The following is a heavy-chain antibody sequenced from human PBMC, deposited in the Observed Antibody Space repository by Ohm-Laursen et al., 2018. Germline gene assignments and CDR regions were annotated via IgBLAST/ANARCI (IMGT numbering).Heavy chain of an antibody. D-gene: IGHD3-10*01. CDR2: ISYDGSNK. Sequence: RSLRLSCAASGFTFSSNGMHWVRQAPGKGLEWVALISYDGSNKYYGDSVKGRFTISRDNSKNTMYLQMNSPRVEDTAVYYCAKDQGGVIRLFDYWGQGTLVTVSS. CDR3: AKDQGGVIRLFDY. CDR1: GFTFSSNG. J-gene: IGHJ4*02. V-gene: IGHV3-30*18.